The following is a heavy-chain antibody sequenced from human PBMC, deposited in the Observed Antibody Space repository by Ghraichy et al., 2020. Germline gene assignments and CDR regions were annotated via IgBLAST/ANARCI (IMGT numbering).Heavy chain of an antibody. V-gene: IGHV3-33*01. CDR3: ARLCGGDCYSAYDAFDI. J-gene: IGHJ3*02. CDR2: IWYDGSNK. D-gene: IGHD2-21*02. Sequence: SLRLSCAASGFTFSSYGMHWVRQAPGKGLEWVAVIWYDGSNKYYADSVKGRFTISRDNSKNTLYLQMNSLRAEDTVVYYCARLCGGDCYSAYDAFDIWGQGTMVTVSS. CDR1: GFTFSSYG.